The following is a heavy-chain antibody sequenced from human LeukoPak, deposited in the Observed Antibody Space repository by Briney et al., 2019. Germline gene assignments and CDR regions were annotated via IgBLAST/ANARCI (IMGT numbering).Heavy chain of an antibody. D-gene: IGHD3-3*01. CDR1: GFTFSDAC. Sequence: GGSLRLSCRASGFTFSDACMSWVRQAPGKGLEWVAQIYSQSEGGTTGYAAPVKGRFTISRDDAENTLFLQMNSLKSEDTALCYCCTDYYDFWSGPHWGQGSLVTVSS. V-gene: IGHV3-15*01. CDR3: CTDYYDFWSGPH. J-gene: IGHJ4*02. CDR2: IYSQSEGGTT.